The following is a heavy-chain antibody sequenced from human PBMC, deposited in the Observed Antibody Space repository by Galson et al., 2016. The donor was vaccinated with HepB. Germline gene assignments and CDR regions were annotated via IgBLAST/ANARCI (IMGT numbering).Heavy chain of an antibody. CDR2: IYXXGST. D-gene: IGHD2-15*01. J-gene: IGHJ5*02. CDR3: AREGCSGGSCYSGYNWFDP. CDR1: GDSISSHY. Sequence: SETLSLTCTVSGDSISSHYWSWIRQPAGKXXXWXXXIYXXGSTXXXPSLXSRVTMSVXTAKNQFXLKLTSVTAAXTAVDYCAREGCSGGSCYSGYNWFDPWGQGTLITVSS. V-gene: IGHV4-4*07.